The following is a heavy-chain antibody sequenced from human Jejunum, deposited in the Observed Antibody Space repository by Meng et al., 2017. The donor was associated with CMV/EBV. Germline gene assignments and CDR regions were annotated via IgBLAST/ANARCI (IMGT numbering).Heavy chain of an antibody. CDR3: ARRFFAFNI. J-gene: IGHJ3*02. D-gene: IGHD3-3*01. CDR2: IYYTGST. Sequence: TCTVSGGSVSIGSYYWSWIRQPPGKGLEWIGYIYYTGSTDYNPSLKSRVTISRDTSKNQFSLKLSSVTAADTAVYYCARRFFAFNIWGQGTMVTVSS. V-gene: IGHV4-61*01. CDR1: GGSVSIGSYY.